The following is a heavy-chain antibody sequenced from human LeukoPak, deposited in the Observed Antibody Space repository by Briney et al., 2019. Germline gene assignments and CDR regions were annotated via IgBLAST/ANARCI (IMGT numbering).Heavy chain of an antibody. Sequence: PGGSLRLSCAASGFTFSSYTMSWVRQAPGKGLEWVSAISGSGGSTYYADSVKGRFTISRDNSKNTLYLQMNSLRAEDTAVYYCAKSSASSSIAVAGTRYYFDYWGQGTLVTVSS. CDR3: AKSSASSSIAVAGTRYYFDY. V-gene: IGHV3-23*01. D-gene: IGHD6-19*01. CDR1: GFTFSSYT. CDR2: ISGSGGST. J-gene: IGHJ4*02.